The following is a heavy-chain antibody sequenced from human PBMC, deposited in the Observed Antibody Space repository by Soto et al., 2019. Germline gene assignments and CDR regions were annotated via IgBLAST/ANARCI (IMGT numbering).Heavy chain of an antibody. D-gene: IGHD1-26*01. CDR1: GFTFSSYA. Sequence: QVQLVESGGGVVQPGRSLRLSCAASGFTFSSYAMHWVRQAPGKGLEWVAVISYDGSNKYYADSVKDRFTISRDISKNTLYVRMNSLRSEDTAVYSWARAGGLLLDYWVQGTLVTVSS. V-gene: IGHV3-30-3*01. CDR3: ARAGGLLLDY. CDR2: ISYDGSNK. J-gene: IGHJ4*02.